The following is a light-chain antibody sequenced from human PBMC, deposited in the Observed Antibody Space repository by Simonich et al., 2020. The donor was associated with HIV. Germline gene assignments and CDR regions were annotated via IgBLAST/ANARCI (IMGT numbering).Light chain of an antibody. V-gene: IGKV4-1*01. CDR1: QSVLYSSNNKNY. Sequence: DIVMTQSRDSLAVSLGERATINCKSSQSVLYSSNNKNYLAWYQQKPGHPPKLLIYWASTRESGVPDRFSASGSGTDFTLTISSLQAEDVAIYYCQQYYSTPPTFGQGTKVEIK. CDR3: QQYYSTPPT. J-gene: IGKJ1*01. CDR2: WAS.